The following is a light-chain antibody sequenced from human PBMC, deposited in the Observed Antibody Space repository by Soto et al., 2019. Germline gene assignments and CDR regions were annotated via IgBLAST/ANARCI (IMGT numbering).Light chain of an antibody. CDR1: QDISNY. CDR2: DAS. CDR3: QQYDNLPFT. V-gene: IGKV1-33*01. Sequence: DIQMTQSPSSLSASVGDRVTITCQASQDISNYLNWYQQKPGKAPKLLIYDASNLETGVPSRFSGSGSGTDFTFSISRLQPEDIATYYCQQYDNLPFTFGPGTIVDIK. J-gene: IGKJ3*01.